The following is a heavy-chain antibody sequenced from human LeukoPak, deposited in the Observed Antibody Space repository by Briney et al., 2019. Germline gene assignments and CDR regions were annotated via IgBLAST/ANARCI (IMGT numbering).Heavy chain of an antibody. V-gene: IGHV1-69*05. Sequence: ASVKVSRKASGGTFSSYAISWVRQAPGQGLEWMGRIIPIFGTANYAQKFQGRVTITTDESTSTAYMELSSLRSEDTAVYYCASSHSSSWYSGLDYWGQGTLVTVSS. J-gene: IGHJ4*02. CDR3: ASSHSSSWYSGLDY. CDR2: IIPIFGTA. D-gene: IGHD6-13*01. CDR1: GGTFSSYA.